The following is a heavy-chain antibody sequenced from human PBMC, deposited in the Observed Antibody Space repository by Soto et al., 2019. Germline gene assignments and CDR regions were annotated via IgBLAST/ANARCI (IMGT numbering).Heavy chain of an antibody. V-gene: IGHV1-18*01. CDR3: ARDGGAAAAIKNYGMDV. CDR1: GTSFPSYG. Sequence: PGGSLKISCKGFGTSFPSYGISWGRQPPEKGLEWMGWISAYNGNTNYAQKLQGRLTMTTDTSTSTAYMELRSLRPDDTAVYYCARDGGAAAAIKNYGMDVWGQGTTVTVSS. CDR2: ISAYNGNT. J-gene: IGHJ6*02. D-gene: IGHD6-13*01.